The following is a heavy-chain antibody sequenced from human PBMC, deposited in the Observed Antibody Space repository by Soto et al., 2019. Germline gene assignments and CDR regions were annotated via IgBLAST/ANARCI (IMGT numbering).Heavy chain of an antibody. CDR1: GGSISSGGYY. D-gene: IGHD1-26*01. CDR3: ARGGGGSYYGFQH. V-gene: IGHV4-31*03. Sequence: SETLSLTCTVSGGSISSGGYYWSWIRQHPGKGLEWIGYIYYSGSTNYNPSLKSRVTISVDKSKNQFSLKLSSVTAADTAVYYCARGGGGSYYGFQHWGQGTLVTVSS. J-gene: IGHJ1*01. CDR2: IYYSGST.